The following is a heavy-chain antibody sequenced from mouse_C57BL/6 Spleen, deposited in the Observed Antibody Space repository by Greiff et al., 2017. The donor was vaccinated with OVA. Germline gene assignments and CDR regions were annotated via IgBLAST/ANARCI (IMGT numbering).Heavy chain of an antibody. CDR3: ARDSRYWYFDV. D-gene: IGHD1-1*01. CDR2: ISYDGSN. J-gene: IGHJ1*03. V-gene: IGHV3-6*01. Sequence: EVQVVESGPGLVKPSQSLSLTCSVTGYSITSGYSWNWIRQFPGNKLEWMGYISYDGSNNYNPSLKNRISITRDTSKNQFFLKLNSVTTEDTATYYCARDSRYWYFDVWGTGTTVTVSS. CDR1: GYSITSGYS.